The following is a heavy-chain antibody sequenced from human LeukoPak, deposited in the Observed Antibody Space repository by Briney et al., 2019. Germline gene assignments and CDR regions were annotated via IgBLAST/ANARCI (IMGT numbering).Heavy chain of an antibody. Sequence: GESLKISCKGSGYSFTSYWIGWVRQMPGKGLEWMGIIYPGDSDTRYSPSFQGQVTISADESISTAYLQWSSLKASDTAMYYCARAYDFWSGENWFDPWGQGTLVTVSS. V-gene: IGHV5-51*01. CDR2: IYPGDSDT. CDR3: ARAYDFWSGENWFDP. J-gene: IGHJ5*02. D-gene: IGHD3-3*01. CDR1: GYSFTSYW.